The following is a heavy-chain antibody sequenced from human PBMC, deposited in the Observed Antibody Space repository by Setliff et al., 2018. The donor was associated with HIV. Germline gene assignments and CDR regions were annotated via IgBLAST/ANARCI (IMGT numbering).Heavy chain of an antibody. J-gene: IGHJ4*02. CDR3: ARGAGAFGAKLDS. CDR1: GSSISRGYY. V-gene: IGHV4-61*01. Sequence: PSETLSLTCAVSGSSISRGYYWGWIRQPPGKGLEWLGYMSFSANSNYNPSLKNRITISIDTSKNQFSLRLKSVTAADAAIYYCARGAGAFGAKLDSWGQGSLVTVSS. D-gene: IGHD3-10*01. CDR2: MSFSANS.